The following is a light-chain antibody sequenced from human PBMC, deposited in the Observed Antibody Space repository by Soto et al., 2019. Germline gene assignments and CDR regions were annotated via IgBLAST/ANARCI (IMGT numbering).Light chain of an antibody. CDR3: QHSDDSLT. CDR1: QSVDSST. J-gene: IGKJ4*01. Sequence: EVVLTQSLGTLSLSPGERATLSCRASQSVDSSTLAWYQQKPGQAPRLLISGAPKRATGTPDRFSDSGSGTDFTLIISRLQPEDFAVYCCQHSDDSLTFGGGTKVEIK. CDR2: GAP. V-gene: IGKV3-20*01.